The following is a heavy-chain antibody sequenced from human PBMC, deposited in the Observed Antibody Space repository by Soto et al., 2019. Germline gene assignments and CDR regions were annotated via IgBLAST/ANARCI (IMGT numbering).Heavy chain of an antibody. CDR1: GGSFSGYY. D-gene: IGHD4-17*01. CDR2: INHSGST. CDR3: ARVRFYYYGMDV. J-gene: IGHJ6*02. V-gene: IGHV4-34*01. Sequence: QVQLQQWGAGLLKPSETLSLTCAVYGGSFSGYYWSWIRQPPGKGLEWIGEINHSGSTNYNPSLKSRVTISVDTSKNQFSLKLSSVTAADTAVYYCARVRFYYYGMDVWGQGTTVPVSS.